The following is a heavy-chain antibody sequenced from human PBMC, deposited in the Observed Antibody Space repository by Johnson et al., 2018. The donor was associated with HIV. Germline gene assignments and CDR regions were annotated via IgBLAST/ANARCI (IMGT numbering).Heavy chain of an antibody. CDR1: GFTFSDYY. J-gene: IGHJ3*02. D-gene: IGHD4-17*01. V-gene: IGHV3-11*04. Sequence: QVQLLESGGGLVKPGGSLRLSCAASGFTFSDYYMSWIRQAPGKGLAWVSYISSSGSTIYYADSVKGRFTISRDNAKNSLYLQMNSLRAEDTAVYYCARDRRYARLTTRAFDIWGQGTMVTVSS. CDR3: ARDRRYARLTTRAFDI. CDR2: ISSSGSTI.